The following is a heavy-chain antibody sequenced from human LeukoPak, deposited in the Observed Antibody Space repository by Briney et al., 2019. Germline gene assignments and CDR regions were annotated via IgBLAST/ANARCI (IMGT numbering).Heavy chain of an antibody. V-gene: IGHV3-15*01. CDR1: GFSFSDAW. CDR3: TKGGRGTSPGY. D-gene: IGHD1-26*01. CDR2: VKSKADGGTT. Sequence: KSGGSLRLSCVASGFSFSDAWMSWVRQAPGKGLEWVARVKSKADGGTTDYAAPVKGRFTISRDDSKNTLYLQVNSLKTADTAVYYCTKGGRGTSPGYWGPEALVTVSS. J-gene: IGHJ4*02.